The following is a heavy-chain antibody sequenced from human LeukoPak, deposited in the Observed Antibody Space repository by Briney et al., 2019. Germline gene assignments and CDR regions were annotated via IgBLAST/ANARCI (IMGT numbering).Heavy chain of an antibody. D-gene: IGHD3-10*01. V-gene: IGHV3-48*01. CDR3: ARAVGHGSGSPRMDV. Sequence: GGSLRLSCAASGFTFSSHSMNWGRQAPGKGLEWVSYIISSSSTIYYADSVKGRFTISRDNAKNSLYLQMNSLRADDTAVYYCARAVGHGSGSPRMDVWGNGSTVTVSS. J-gene: IGHJ6*04. CDR2: IISSSSTI. CDR1: GFTFSSHS.